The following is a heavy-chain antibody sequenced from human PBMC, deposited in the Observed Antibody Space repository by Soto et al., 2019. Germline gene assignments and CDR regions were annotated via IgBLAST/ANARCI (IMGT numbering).Heavy chain of an antibody. CDR3: ARRDTSGFLRYFDK. V-gene: IGHV1-69*06. D-gene: IGHD3-3*01. CDR2: IVPNVGTV. CDR1: GGTLSSFINYP. J-gene: IGHJ4*02. Sequence: QMQLVQSGAEVKKPGSSVKVSCKASGGTLSSFINYPINWVRQAPGQGLEWMGGIVPNVGTVNYAQKFQGRVPITADKSTGTAYMEVSSLRSEDTALYYCARRDTSGFLRYFDKWGQGTLVTVSS.